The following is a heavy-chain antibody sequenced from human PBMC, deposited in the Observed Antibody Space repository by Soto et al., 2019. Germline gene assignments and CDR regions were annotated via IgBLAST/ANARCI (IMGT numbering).Heavy chain of an antibody. Sequence: QVQLQQWGAGLLKPSETLSLTCAVYGGSFSGYYWSWIRQPPGKGLEWIGEINHSGSTNYNPSLKXRXXISLEPSKNQFSRKLSSVTAAATAVYYCARGATGYWGQGTLVTVSS. J-gene: IGHJ4*02. CDR3: ARGATGY. V-gene: IGHV4-34*01. CDR2: INHSGST. CDR1: GGSFSGYY.